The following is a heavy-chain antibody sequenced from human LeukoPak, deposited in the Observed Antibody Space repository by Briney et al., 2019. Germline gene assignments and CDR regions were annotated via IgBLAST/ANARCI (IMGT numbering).Heavy chain of an antibody. D-gene: IGHD1-1*01. J-gene: IGHJ4*02. Sequence: PGWSLTLSCAASRFAFSNYWMTWVRQAPGKGLEWVANIKQDGSEKYYVDSVEGRFTVSRDNAKNSLYLQMNRLRAEDTAVYYCARAREATDNVYSDYWGQGALVTVSS. V-gene: IGHV3-7*01. CDR1: RFAFSNYW. CDR2: IKQDGSEK. CDR3: ARAREATDNVYSDY.